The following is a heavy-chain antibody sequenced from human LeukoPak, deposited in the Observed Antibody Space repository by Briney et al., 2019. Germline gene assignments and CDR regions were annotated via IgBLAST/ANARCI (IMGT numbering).Heavy chain of an antibody. V-gene: IGHV1-2*02. J-gene: IGHJ5*02. CDR2: INPNSGGT. D-gene: IGHD3-10*01. Sequence: GASVKVSCKASGYTFTGYYMHWVRQAPGQGLEWMGWINPNSGGTNYAQKFQGRVTMTRDTSISTAYMELSSLRSEDTAVYYCARVGEASFWFDPWGQGTLVTVSS. CDR3: ARVGEASFWFDP. CDR1: GYTFTGYY.